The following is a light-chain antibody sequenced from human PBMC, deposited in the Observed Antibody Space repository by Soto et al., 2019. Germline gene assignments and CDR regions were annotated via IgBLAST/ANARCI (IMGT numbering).Light chain of an antibody. Sequence: EIVLTQSPATLSLSPGERATLSCRASQSVSSYLAWYQQKPGQAPRLLIYEASNRATGIPARFMGSGSVTVFTLPICNLESEYFAVYYCPKRTNWPSFGPGTKV. CDR2: EAS. CDR3: PKRTNWPS. CDR1: QSVSSY. J-gene: IGKJ3*01. V-gene: IGKV3-11*01.